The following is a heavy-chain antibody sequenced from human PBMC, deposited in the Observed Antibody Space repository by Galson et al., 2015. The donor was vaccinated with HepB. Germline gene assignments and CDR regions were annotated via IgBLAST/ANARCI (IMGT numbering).Heavy chain of an antibody. Sequence: SVKVSCKASGGTFSRYTISWVRQAPGQGLEWMGEIIPIFGTANYAQKFQGRVTITADESTSTVYMELSSLRSGDTAVYYCAGGHSSSWYGDTFDIWGQGTMVTVSS. CDR1: GGTFSRYT. V-gene: IGHV1-69*13. J-gene: IGHJ3*02. CDR2: IIPIFGTA. CDR3: AGGHSSSWYGDTFDI. D-gene: IGHD6-13*01.